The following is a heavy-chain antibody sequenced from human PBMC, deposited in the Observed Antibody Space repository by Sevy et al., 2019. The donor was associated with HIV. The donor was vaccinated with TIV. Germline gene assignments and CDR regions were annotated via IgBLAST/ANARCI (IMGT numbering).Heavy chain of an antibody. D-gene: IGHD4-17*01. CDR1: GFIFSSYE. V-gene: IGHV3-48*03. CDR3: ARDLPPSATTVSHFDY. Sequence: GGSLRLSCVASGFIFSSYEMNWVRQAPGKGLEWVSYITNSGSSVYYSDSVRGRFTISRDNAQNSLFLQMNSLRAEDTALYYCARDLPPSATTVSHFDYWGRGTLVTSPQ. J-gene: IGHJ4*02. CDR2: ITNSGSSV.